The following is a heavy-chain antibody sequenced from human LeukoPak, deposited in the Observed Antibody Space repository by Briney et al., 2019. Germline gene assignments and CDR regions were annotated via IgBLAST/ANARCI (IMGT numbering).Heavy chain of an antibody. J-gene: IGHJ4*02. CDR3: AVKDRGYSYGYASV. V-gene: IGHV3-23*01. Sequence: GGSLRLSXAASGFTFSSYAMSWVRQAPGKGLEWVSAISGSGGSTYYADSVKGRFTISRDNSKNTLYLQMNSLRAEDTAVYYCAVKDRGYSYGYASVWGQGTLVTVSS. CDR1: GFTFSSYA. D-gene: IGHD5-18*01. CDR2: ISGSGGST.